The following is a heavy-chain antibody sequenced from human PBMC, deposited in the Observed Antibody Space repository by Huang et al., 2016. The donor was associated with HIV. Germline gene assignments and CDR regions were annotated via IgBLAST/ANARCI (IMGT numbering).Heavy chain of an antibody. V-gene: IGHV4-34*01. CDR3: ARGMRLLRFGEGNDAFDV. Sequence: QVQLQQWGAGLLKPSETLSHTCAVYGASFTDPNWGWIRQPPGKGLEWPGELNHIRTDNTNPARNSRVTISLDTSKSQCSLKLTSVTAADTAVYYCARGMRLLRFGEGNDAFDVWGRGTMVTVSS. D-gene: IGHD6-25*01. CDR1: GASFTDPN. CDR2: LNHIRTD. J-gene: IGHJ3*01.